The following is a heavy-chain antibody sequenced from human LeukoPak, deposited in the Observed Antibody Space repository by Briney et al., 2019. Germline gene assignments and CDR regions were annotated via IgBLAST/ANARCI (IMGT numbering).Heavy chain of an antibody. CDR1: GGSISSYY. J-gene: IGHJ5*02. V-gene: IGHV4-4*07. Sequence: SETLSLTCTVSGGSISSYYWSWIRQPAGKGLERIGRISASGSTNYAPSLRSRVTMSVDTSTNQFSLKLGSVTAADTAVYYCATDISWFDPWGRGTLVTVSS. CDR2: ISASGST. CDR3: ATDISWFDP.